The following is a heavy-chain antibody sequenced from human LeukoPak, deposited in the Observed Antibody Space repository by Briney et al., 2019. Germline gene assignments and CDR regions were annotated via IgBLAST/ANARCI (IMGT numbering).Heavy chain of an antibody. Sequence: SVKVFCKASGGTFSSYAISWVRQAPGQGLEWMGGIIPIFGTANYAQKFKGRDTITADESSSTAYMGWSSLRSEDTAVYYCARDPGEVGAKEGNNWFDPWGEGTLGTVSS. CDR2: IIPIFGTA. CDR1: GGTFSSYA. J-gene: IGHJ5*02. V-gene: IGHV1-69*13. D-gene: IGHD1-26*01. CDR3: ARDPGEVGAKEGNNWFDP.